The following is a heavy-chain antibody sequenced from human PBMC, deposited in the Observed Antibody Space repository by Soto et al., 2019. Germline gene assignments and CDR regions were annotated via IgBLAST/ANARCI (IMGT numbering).Heavy chain of an antibody. Sequence: SVKVSCKASGGTFSSYAISWVRQAPGQGLEWMGGIIPIFGTANYAQKFQGRVTITADKSTSAAYMELSSLRSEDTAVYYCARDILYSSSSPGWFDPWGQGTLVTVSS. J-gene: IGHJ5*02. D-gene: IGHD6-6*01. CDR2: IIPIFGTA. CDR3: ARDILYSSSSPGWFDP. CDR1: GGTFSSYA. V-gene: IGHV1-69*06.